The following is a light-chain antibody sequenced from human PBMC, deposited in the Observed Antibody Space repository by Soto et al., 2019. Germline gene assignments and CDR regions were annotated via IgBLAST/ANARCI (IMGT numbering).Light chain of an antibody. J-gene: IGKJ2*01. CDR3: QQLNTYPYT. Sequence: DIQLTQSPSFLSASVGDRVTLTCRASQGINSHLAWFQQKPGKAPNLLIYAASALHSGVPSRFSGSGSGTEFTLTIRSPQPEDFANYYCQQLNTYPYTFSQGTKLEIK. V-gene: IGKV1-9*01. CDR1: QGINSH. CDR2: AAS.